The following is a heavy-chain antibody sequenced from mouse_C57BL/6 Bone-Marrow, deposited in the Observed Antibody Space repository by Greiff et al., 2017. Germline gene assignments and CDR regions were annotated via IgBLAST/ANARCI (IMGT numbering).Heavy chain of an antibody. CDR2: IYWDDDK. V-gene: IGHV8-12*01. J-gene: IGHJ1*03. CDR3: ARRPLWYFDV. CDR1: GFSLSTSGMG. Sequence: QVTLKESGPGILQSSQTLSLTCSFSGFSLSTSGMGVSWIRQPSGNGLEWLAHIYWDDDKRSNPSLKSRLTISKDTSRNQVFLKITSVDTADTATYYCARRPLWYFDVWGTGTTVTVSS.